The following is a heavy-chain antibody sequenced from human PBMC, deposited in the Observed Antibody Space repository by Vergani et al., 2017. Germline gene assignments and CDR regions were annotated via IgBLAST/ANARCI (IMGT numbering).Heavy chain of an antibody. CDR1: GYTLTELS. D-gene: IGHD1-26*01. CDR2: FDPEDCET. J-gene: IGHJ5*02. V-gene: IGHV1-24*01. CDR3: ATRSLLHGSEGHXFDP. Sequence: QVQLVQSGAEVKKPGASVKVSCKVSGYTLTELSMHWVRQAPGKGLEWMGGFDPEDCETIYAQKFQGRVTMTEDTSTDTAYMELSSLRSEDTAVYYCATRSLLHGSEGHXFDPWGQGTLVTVSS.